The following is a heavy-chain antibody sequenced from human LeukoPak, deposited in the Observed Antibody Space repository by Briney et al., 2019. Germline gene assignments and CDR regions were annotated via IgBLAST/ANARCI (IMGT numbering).Heavy chain of an antibody. Sequence: PGGSLRLSCAASGFTFSSYWMNWVRQAPGKGLEWVANIKQDGSEKYYVDSVKSRFTISRDNAKNSLYLQMNSLRAEDTAVYYCARRRSRGYKDDAFDIWGQGTMVTVSS. CDR1: GFTFSSYW. J-gene: IGHJ3*02. V-gene: IGHV3-7*01. CDR2: IKQDGSEK. CDR3: ARRRSRGYKDDAFDI. D-gene: IGHD3-22*01.